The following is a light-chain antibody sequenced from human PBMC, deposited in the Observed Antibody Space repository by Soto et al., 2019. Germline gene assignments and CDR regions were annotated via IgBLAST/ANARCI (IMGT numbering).Light chain of an antibody. CDR1: QSVSSSY. CDR2: GAS. CDR3: QHDRTS. V-gene: IGKV3-20*01. J-gene: IGKJ4*02. Sequence: IVLTQSPGTLSLSPGARATLSCRASQSVSSSYLAWYQQKAGQAPRQLIYGASSRATGIPDRFSGSGYGTDFTITITRLEPEDFAVYYCQHDRTSFGGGTRVEIK.